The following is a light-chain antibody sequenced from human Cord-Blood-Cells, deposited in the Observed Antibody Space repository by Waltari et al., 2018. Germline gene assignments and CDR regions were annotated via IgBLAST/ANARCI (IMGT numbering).Light chain of an antibody. J-gene: IGKJ4*01. CDR1: QSVSSY. Sequence: EIVLTQPPATLSLSPGERATLSCRASQSVSSYLACYQQKPGQAPRLRSYDASNRATGIPARFSGSGSGTDFTLTISSLEPEDFAVYYCQQRSNWPPTFGGGTKVEIK. CDR3: QQRSNWPPT. V-gene: IGKV3-11*01. CDR2: DAS.